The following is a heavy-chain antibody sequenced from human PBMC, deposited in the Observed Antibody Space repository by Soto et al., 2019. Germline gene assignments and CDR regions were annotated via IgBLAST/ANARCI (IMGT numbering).Heavy chain of an antibody. CDR2: IYHNGGP. V-gene: IGHV4-4*02. Sequence: SETLSLTCAVSGGSISSTNWWSWVRQSPGKGLEWIGEIYHNGGPDYNPSLKSRVTISVDKSKNHVFLKLTSVTAADTAMYFCGRWLGTSYGMDVWGQGTAVTVSS. D-gene: IGHD3-10*01. CDR3: GRWLGTSYGMDV. CDR1: GGSISSTNW. J-gene: IGHJ6*02.